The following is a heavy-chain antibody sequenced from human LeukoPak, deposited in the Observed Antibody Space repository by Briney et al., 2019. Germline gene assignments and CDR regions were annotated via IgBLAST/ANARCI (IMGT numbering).Heavy chain of an antibody. V-gene: IGHV4-34*01. J-gene: IGHJ4*02. CDR2: IYHSGST. CDR3: ARGPSGDSSGYYPTY. D-gene: IGHD3-22*01. CDR1: GFTFSTYS. Sequence: PGGSLRLSCAASGFTFSTYSMNWVRQPPGKGLEWIGTIYHSGSTYYNPSLKSRVTISVDTSKNQFSLKLSSVTAADTAVYCCARGPSGDSSGYYPTYWGQGTLVTVSS.